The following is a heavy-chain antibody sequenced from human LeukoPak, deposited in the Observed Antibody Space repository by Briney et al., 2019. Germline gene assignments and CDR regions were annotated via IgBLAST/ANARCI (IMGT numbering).Heavy chain of an antibody. CDR2: FDPEDGEI. J-gene: IGHJ4*02. V-gene: IGHV1-24*01. Sequence: GSVNDTPMVSRDTHTELSTHWVRPAPGKGLEWMGGFDPEDGEIVYAQNFQGRVTMTEDTSTDTPYMELSSLRSEDTAIYYCATANRLTRDSSGYYRDHWAQKPLVTVSS. CDR1: RDTHTELS. CDR3: ATANRLTRDSSGYYRDH. D-gene: IGHD3-22*01.